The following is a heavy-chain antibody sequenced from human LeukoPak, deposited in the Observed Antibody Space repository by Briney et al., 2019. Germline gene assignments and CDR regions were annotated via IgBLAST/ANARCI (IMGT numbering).Heavy chain of an antibody. Sequence: SETLFLTCAVYGGSFSGYYWSWIRQPPGKGLEWIGEINHSGSTNYNPSLKSRVTISVDTSKNQFSLKLSSVTATDTAVYYCARVYCSSTSCWSWFDPWGQGTLVTVSS. CDR3: ARVYCSSTSCWSWFDP. D-gene: IGHD2-2*01. V-gene: IGHV4-34*01. CDR2: INHSGST. J-gene: IGHJ5*02. CDR1: GGSFSGYY.